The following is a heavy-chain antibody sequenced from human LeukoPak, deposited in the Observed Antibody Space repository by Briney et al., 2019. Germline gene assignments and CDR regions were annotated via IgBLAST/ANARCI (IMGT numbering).Heavy chain of an antibody. CDR1: GFTFNSYA. J-gene: IGHJ4*02. V-gene: IGHV3-64D*06. CDR3: VKGGSTAMRASYFDY. D-gene: IGHD2-2*01. CDR2: ISSDGGST. Sequence: GGSLRLSCSASGFTFNSYAMHWVRQAPGKGLEYVSAISSDGGSTYYADSVKGRFTISRDNSKNTLYLQMSSLRAEDTAVYYCVKGGSTAMRASYFDYWGQGTLVTVSS.